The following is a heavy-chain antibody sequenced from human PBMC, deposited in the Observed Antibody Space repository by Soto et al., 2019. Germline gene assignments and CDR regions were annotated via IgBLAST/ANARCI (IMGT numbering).Heavy chain of an antibody. J-gene: IGHJ2*01. Sequence: QVQLVQSGAEVQKPGSSVKVSCKASGYTFTSYDINWVRQATGQGLEWMVWMNPYCGNTGYAQKFQGRVTMTMNSFKSTTYVVVGCVRSEDTAVYYCAIGGYCANGVCRMYGYFDLWGRGILVAV. D-gene: IGHD2-8*01. CDR3: AIGGYCANGVCRMYGYFDL. CDR2: MNPYCGNT. V-gene: IGHV1-8*01. CDR1: GYTFTSYD.